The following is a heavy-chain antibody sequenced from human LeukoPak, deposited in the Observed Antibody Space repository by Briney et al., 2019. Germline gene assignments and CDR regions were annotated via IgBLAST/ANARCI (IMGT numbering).Heavy chain of an antibody. CDR1: GGSISSYY. Sequence: SETLSLTCTVSGGSISSYYWSWIRQPPGKGLEWIGYIYYSGSTNYNPSLKSRVTISVDTSKNQFSLKLDSVTAADTAVYYCARGSSGGSVLSPLNWGQGTLVTVSS. CDR2: IYYSGST. CDR3: ARGSSGGSVLSPLN. J-gene: IGHJ4*02. V-gene: IGHV4-59*01. D-gene: IGHD2-15*01.